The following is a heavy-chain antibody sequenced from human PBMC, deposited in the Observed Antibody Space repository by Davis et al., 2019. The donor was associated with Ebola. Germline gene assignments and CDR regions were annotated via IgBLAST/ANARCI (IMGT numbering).Heavy chain of an antibody. Sequence: GESLKISCAASGFTFSSYWMSWVRQAPGKGLEWVANIHPDGGDKHYVDSVKGQFTISRDNAKNSLYLQMNSLRAEDTAVYYCARPDRSIRTTPGFWGQGTLVTVSS. D-gene: IGHD1/OR15-1a*01. CDR3: ARPDRSIRTTPGF. J-gene: IGHJ4*02. CDR2: IHPDGGDK. V-gene: IGHV3-7*01. CDR1: GFTFSSYW.